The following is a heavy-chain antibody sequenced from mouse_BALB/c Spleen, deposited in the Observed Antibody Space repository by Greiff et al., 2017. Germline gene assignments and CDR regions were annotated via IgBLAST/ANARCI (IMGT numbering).Heavy chain of an antibody. CDR1: GFIISSFG. V-gene: IGHV5-17*02. CDR3: ASYYGDPYAMDY. Sequence: EVQVVESGGDLVKPGGFRKPSCAASGFIISSFGMHWVRQAPEKGLEWVAYISSGSSTIYYADTVKGRFIISRDNPKNTLFLQMTSLRSEDTAMYYCASYYGDPYAMDYWGQGTSVTVSS. J-gene: IGHJ4*01. D-gene: IGHD2-13*01. CDR2: ISSGSSTI.